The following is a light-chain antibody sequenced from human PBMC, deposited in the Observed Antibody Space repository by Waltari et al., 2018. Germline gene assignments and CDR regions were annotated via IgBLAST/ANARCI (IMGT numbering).Light chain of an antibody. V-gene: IGKV4-1*01. J-gene: IGKJ2*01. CDR1: QSVLYSTNNKNY. CDR3: QQCYLTPYT. Sequence: DIVMTQSPDSLAVSLGERATINCKSSQSVLYSTNNKNYLAWYQQKPGQPPKLLIYWASTRESGVPDRFSGRGSGTDFPLTISSLQAEDVAVYYCQQCYLTPYTFGQGTNLEIK. CDR2: WAS.